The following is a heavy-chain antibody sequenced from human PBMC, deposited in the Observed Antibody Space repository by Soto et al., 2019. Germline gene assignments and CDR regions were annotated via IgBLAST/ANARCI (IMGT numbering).Heavy chain of an antibody. CDR3: ARGGYYDNSWGKLSHYGLDV. Sequence: QVQLAQSANEVKKPGASVRVSCKAAGYTFIRYGIAWVRQAPGQGLEWMGWISPYNDYTVYAQKFQGRVSMTADTYTRPVYMNLRGLKSDDTAVYYCARGGYYDNSWGKLSHYGLDVWGQGTSVSVSS. J-gene: IGHJ6*02. V-gene: IGHV1-18*01. CDR2: ISPYNDYT. CDR1: GYTFIRYG. D-gene: IGHD3-16*01.